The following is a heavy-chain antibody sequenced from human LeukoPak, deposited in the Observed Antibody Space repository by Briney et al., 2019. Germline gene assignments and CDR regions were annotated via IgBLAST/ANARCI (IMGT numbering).Heavy chain of an antibody. Sequence: SETLSLTCTVYGGSFSGYYRSWIRQPPGKGLEWIGEINHSGSTNYNPSLKSRVTISVDTSKNQFSLKLSSVTAADTAVYYCARGPGYSSGWYVRLLVLYFDYWGQGTLVTVSS. CDR1: GGSFSGYY. D-gene: IGHD6-19*01. J-gene: IGHJ4*02. V-gene: IGHV4-34*01. CDR3: ARGPGYSSGWYVRLLVLYFDY. CDR2: INHSGST.